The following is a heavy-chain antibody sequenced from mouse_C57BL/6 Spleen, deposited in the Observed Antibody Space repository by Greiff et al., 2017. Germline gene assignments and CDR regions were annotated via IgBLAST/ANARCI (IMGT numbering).Heavy chain of an antibody. Sequence: VKLMESGAELMKPGASVKLSCKATGYTFTGYWIEWVKQRPGHGLEWIGEILPGSGSTNYNEKFKGKATFTADTSSNTAYMQLSSLTTDDSAIDYCARYKIDDGYCVWYFDVWGTGTTVTVSS. CDR1: GYTFTGYW. CDR3: ARYKIDDGYCVWYFDV. J-gene: IGHJ1*03. V-gene: IGHV1-9*01. CDR2: ILPGSGST. D-gene: IGHD2-3*01.